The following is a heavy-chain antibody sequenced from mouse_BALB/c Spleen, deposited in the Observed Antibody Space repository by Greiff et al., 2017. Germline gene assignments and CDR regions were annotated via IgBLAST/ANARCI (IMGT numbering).Heavy chain of an antibody. CDR2: ILPGSGST. J-gene: IGHJ3*01. V-gene: IGHV1-9*01. CDR1: GYTFSSYW. CDR3: ARDGYYGYYVRFAY. D-gene: IGHD2-1*01. Sequence: QVQLQQSGAELMKPGASVKISCKATGYTFSSYWIEWVKQRPGHGLEWIGEILPGSGSTNYNEKFKGKATFTADTSSNTAYMQLSSLTSEDSAVYYCARDGYYGYYVRFAYWGQGTLVTVSA.